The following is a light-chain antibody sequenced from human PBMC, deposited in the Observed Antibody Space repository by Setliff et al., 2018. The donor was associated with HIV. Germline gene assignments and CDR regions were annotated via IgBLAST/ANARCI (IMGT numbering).Light chain of an antibody. J-gene: IGLJ1*01. CDR2: DVT. V-gene: IGLV2-11*01. Sequence: QSALAQPPSVSGSPGQSVTISCTGTSSDIGVYNYVSWYQQHPGKAPKLMIYDVTKRPSGVPDRFSGSKSGNTASLTISGLQAEDEADYYCCSYAGRYTYVFGTGTKVTVL. CDR1: SSDIGVYNY. CDR3: CSYAGRYTYV.